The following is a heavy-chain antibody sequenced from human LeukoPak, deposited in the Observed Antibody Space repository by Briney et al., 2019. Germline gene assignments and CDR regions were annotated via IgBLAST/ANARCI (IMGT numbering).Heavy chain of an antibody. Sequence: ASVKVSCKASGGTFSSYTISWVRQAPGQGLEWMGRTIPILGIANYAQKFQGRVTITADKSTSTAYMELSSLRSEDTAVYYCANSEYDAFDIWGQGTMVTVSS. D-gene: IGHD6-13*01. CDR3: ANSEYDAFDI. CDR2: TIPILGIA. CDR1: GGTFSSYT. J-gene: IGHJ3*02. V-gene: IGHV1-69*02.